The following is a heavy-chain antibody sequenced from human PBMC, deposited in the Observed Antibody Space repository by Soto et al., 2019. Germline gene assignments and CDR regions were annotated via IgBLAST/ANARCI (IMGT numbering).Heavy chain of an antibody. CDR1: GVTFNRCG. V-gene: IGHV3-33*01. J-gene: IGHJ4*02. Sequence: QVQLVESGGGVVQPGRSLRLSCVASGVTFNRCGFHWVRQAPGKGLEWVAVIWFDGSNKYYADSVKGRFTISRDDSKSTLYLQMNSLRAEDTAVYYCARDTGFGDLLYFDYWGQGTLVTVSS. CDR2: IWFDGSNK. D-gene: IGHD3-10*01. CDR3: ARDTGFGDLLYFDY.